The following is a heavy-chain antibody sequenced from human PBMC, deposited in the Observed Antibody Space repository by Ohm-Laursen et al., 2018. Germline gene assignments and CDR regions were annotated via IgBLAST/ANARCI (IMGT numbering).Heavy chain of an antibody. J-gene: IGHJ2*01. CDR3: AKDRGSDWYFDV. CDR1: GFALSTSG. Sequence: SLRLSCAASGFALSTSGINWVRQAPGKGLEWVAAMSFLGSSKYYADSVKGRFTISRDNPKSTLYLQMNSLRSEDTAVYYCAKDRGSDWYFDVWGRGTLVTVSS. D-gene: IGHD3-10*01. V-gene: IGHV3-30*18. CDR2: MSFLGSSK.